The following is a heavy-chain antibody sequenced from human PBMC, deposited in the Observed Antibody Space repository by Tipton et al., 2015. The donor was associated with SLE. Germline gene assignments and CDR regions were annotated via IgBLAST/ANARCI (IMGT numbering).Heavy chain of an antibody. D-gene: IGHD2-15*01. CDR3: AGAWQGYCSGGTCYVLDY. V-gene: IGHV4-4*07. Sequence: TLSLTCTVSGGSISSYYWSWIRQPAGKGLEWIGRIYTSGSTNYNPSLKSRVTISVDTSKNQFSLKLRSVTAADTAVYYCAGAWQGYCSGGTCYVLDYWGQGTLVTVSS. J-gene: IGHJ4*02. CDR1: GGSISSYY. CDR2: IYTSGST.